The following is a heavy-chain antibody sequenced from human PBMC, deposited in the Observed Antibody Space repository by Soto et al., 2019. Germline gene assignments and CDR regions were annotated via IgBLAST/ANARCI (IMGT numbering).Heavy chain of an antibody. D-gene: IGHD2-8*02. V-gene: IGHV3-30*03. J-gene: IGHJ4*02. CDR1: GFTVSTYG. CDR2: ISRDGGTK. CDR3: TGEVASGY. Sequence: QVQLVESGGGVVQPGRSLRLSCAVSGFTVSTYGMHWVRQAPGKGLEWVAVISRDGGTKYYADSVKGRFTISRDNSRNTLFLEMNSLIGDDMAGYYCTGEVASGYWGQGTLVTVSS.